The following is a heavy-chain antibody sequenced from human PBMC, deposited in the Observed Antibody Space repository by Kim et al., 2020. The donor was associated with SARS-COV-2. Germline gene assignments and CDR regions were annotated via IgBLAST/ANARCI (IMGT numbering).Heavy chain of an antibody. CDR1: GFTFSSYG. Sequence: GGSLRLSCAASGFTFSSYGMHWVRQAPGKGLEWVAVISYDGSNKYYADSVKGRFTISRDNSKNTLYLQMNSLRAEDTAVYYCAKDSYDSSGYYYSYYYYGMDVWGQGTTVTVSS. J-gene: IGHJ6*02. V-gene: IGHV3-30*18. CDR2: ISYDGSNK. D-gene: IGHD3-22*01. CDR3: AKDSYDSSGYYYSYYYYGMDV.